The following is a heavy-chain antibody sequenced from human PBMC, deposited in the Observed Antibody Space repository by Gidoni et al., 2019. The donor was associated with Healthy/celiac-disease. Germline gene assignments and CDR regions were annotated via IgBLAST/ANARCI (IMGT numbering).Heavy chain of an antibody. D-gene: IGHD6-19*01. CDR3: ARVVGGNPAAGAFDI. Sequence: QVQLVQSGAEVKKPGSSVKVSCKASGGTFSSYAISWVRQAPGQGLEWMGRIIPILGIANYAQKFQGRVTITADKSTSTAYMELSSLRSEDTAVYYCARVVGGNPAAGAFDIWGQGTMVTVSS. CDR1: GGTFSSYA. CDR2: IIPILGIA. V-gene: IGHV1-69*04. J-gene: IGHJ3*02.